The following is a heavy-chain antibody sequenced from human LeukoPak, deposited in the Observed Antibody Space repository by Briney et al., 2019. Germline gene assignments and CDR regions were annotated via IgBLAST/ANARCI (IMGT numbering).Heavy chain of an antibody. CDR1: GFTFSSYE. CDR3: ARSPRGRDGYNLDY. Sequence: PGGSLRLSCAASGFTFSSYEMNWVRQAPGKGLEWVSYISSSGSTIFYADSVKGRFTISRDNAKNSLYLQMNSLRAEDTAVYYCARSPRGRDGYNLDYWGQGTLVTVSS. J-gene: IGHJ4*02. V-gene: IGHV3-48*03. CDR2: ISSSGSTI. D-gene: IGHD5-24*01.